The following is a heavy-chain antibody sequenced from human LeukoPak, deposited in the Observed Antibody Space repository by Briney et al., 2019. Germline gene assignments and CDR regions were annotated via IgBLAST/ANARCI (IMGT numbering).Heavy chain of an antibody. Sequence: PGGSLRLSCAASGFTFSTYWMHWVRQAPGKGLVWVSRINSDGTTTNYADSVKGRFTISRDNAKNTLYLQMNSLRAEDTAVYYCARHRGDLRLWWTPQYYFDYWGQGTLVTVSS. CDR1: GFTFSTYW. CDR2: INSDGTTT. V-gene: IGHV3-74*01. D-gene: IGHD2-21*01. CDR3: ARHRGDLRLWWTPQYYFDY. J-gene: IGHJ4*02.